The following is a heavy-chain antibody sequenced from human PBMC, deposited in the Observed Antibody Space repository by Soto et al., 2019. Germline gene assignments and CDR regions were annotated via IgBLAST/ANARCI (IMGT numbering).Heavy chain of an antibody. CDR3: ARWAYYYGVSGYLHDI. V-gene: IGHV1-69*06. CDR2: IIPIFGTA. Sequence: ASVMVSWNDSGGTFSSYAINWVRQAPGQGLEWMGGIIPIFGTANYAQKFQGRVTITADKSTSTAYMELSSLRSEDTAVYYCARWAYYYGVSGYLHDIWAQGTMDTVSS. CDR1: GGTFSSYA. J-gene: IGHJ3*02. D-gene: IGHD3-22*01.